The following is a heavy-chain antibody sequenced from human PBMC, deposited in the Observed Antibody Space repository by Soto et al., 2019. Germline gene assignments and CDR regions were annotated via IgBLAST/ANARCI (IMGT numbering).Heavy chain of an antibody. CDR3: AREGGYSYGNYFDY. Sequence: QVQLVQSGAEVKKPGSSVKVSCKASGGTFSSYDISWVRQAPEQGLEWMGGIIPIFGTANYAQKFQGRVTITADESTSTAYMELSSLRSEDTAVYYCAREGGYSYGNYFDYWGQGTLVTVSS. J-gene: IGHJ4*02. V-gene: IGHV1-69*12. D-gene: IGHD5-18*01. CDR2: IIPIFGTA. CDR1: GGTFSSYD.